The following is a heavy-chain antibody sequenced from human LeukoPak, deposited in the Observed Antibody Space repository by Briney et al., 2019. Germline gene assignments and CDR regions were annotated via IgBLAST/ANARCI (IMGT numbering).Heavy chain of an antibody. CDR3: ARESPPSYYDSSPDDF. CDR2: ISYDGSNK. D-gene: IGHD3-22*01. V-gene: IGHV3-30*04. Sequence: PGGSLRLSCAASGFTFSSYAMHWVRQAPGKGLEWVAVISYDGSNKYYADAVKGRFTISRDNSKNTLYLQMNSLRAEDTAVYYCARESPPSYYDSSPDDFWGQGTLVTVSS. CDR1: GFTFSSYA. J-gene: IGHJ4*02.